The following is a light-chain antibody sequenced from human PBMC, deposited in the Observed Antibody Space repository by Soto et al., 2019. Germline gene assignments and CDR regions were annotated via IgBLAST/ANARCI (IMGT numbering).Light chain of an antibody. CDR1: KLGDKY. V-gene: IGLV3-1*01. J-gene: IGLJ1*01. CDR3: QAWDSSTYV. Sequence: YELTRPPSVSVSPGQTASITCSGDKLGDKYACWYQQKPGQSPVLVIYQDSKRPSGIPERFSGSNSGNTATLTISGTQAMDEADYYCQAWDSSTYVFGTGTKVTVL. CDR2: QDS.